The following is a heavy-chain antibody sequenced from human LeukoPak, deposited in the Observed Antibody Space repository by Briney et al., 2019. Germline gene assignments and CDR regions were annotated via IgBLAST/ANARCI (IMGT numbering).Heavy chain of an antibody. D-gene: IGHD1-1*01. V-gene: IGHV4-4*07. J-gene: IGHJ5*02. CDR2: IYTSGST. CDR1: GGSISSYY. CDR3: ARDGVLERRLWFDP. Sequence: SETLSLTCTVSGGSISSYYWSWIRQPAGKGLEWIGRIYTSGSTNYNPSLKSRVTMSVDTSKNQFSLKLSSVTAADTAVYYCARDGVLERRLWFDPWGQGTLVTVSS.